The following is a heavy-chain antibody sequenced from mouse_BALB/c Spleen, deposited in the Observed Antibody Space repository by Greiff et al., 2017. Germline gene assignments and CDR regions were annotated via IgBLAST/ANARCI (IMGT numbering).Heavy chain of an antibody. J-gene: IGHJ1*01. V-gene: IGHV5-6*02. D-gene: IGHD4-1*01. CDR2: ISSGGSYT. CDR3: ARRGTGTGFDV. CDR1: GFTFSSYG. Sequence: EVNVVESGGDLVKPGGSLKLSCAASGFTFSSYGMSWVRQTPDKRLEWVATISSGGSYTYYPDSVKGRFTISRDNAKNTLYLQMSSLKSEDTAMYYCARRGTGTGFDVWGAGTTVTVSS.